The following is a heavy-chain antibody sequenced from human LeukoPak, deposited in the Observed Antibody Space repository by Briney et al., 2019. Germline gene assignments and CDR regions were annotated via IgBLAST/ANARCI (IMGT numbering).Heavy chain of an antibody. Sequence: PGGSLRLSCTASGFIFSTSWMTWVRQAPGKGLEWVANINLDGSEKYYVDSVKGRFTISRDNAKNSLYLQMNSLRAEDTAVYYCARVRSGSHWRGKYYYYHYMDVWGKGTTVTVSS. V-gene: IGHV3-7*01. J-gene: IGHJ6*03. CDR2: INLDGSEK. CDR1: GFIFSTSW. CDR3: ARVRSGSHWRGKYYYYHYMDV. D-gene: IGHD1-26*01.